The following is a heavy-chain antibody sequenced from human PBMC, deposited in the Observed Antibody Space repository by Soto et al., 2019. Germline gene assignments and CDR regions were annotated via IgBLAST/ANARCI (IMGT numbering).Heavy chain of an antibody. CDR2: ISSNGGST. CDR1: GFTFSSYA. J-gene: IGHJ4*02. V-gene: IGHV3-64*01. Sequence: EVQLVESGVGLVQPGGSLRLSCAASGFTFSSYAMHWVRQAPGKGLEYVSAISSNGGSTYYANSVKGRFTISRDNSKNTLYLQMGSLRAEDMAVYYCAREKNDYWGQGTLVTVAS. CDR3: AREKNDY.